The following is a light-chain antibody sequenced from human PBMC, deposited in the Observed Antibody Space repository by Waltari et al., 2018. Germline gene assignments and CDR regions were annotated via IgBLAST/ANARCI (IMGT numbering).Light chain of an antibody. CDR2: AAS. J-gene: IGKJ1*01. CDR1: QNIYSN. CDR3: QHYYDRPPWT. V-gene: IGKV1-6*01. Sequence: IQMTQSPSALSASVGDRVTIACRASQNIYSNLAWYQQKPGKAPKLLISAASSLQSWIPSRFRGSGSGTDFTLPIRSLQPEDSEPYYCQHYYDRPPWTFAQGIKVEIK.